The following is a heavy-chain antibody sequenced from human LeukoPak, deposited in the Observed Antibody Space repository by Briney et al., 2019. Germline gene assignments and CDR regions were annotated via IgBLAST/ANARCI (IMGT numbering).Heavy chain of an antibody. V-gene: IGHV4-4*07. CDR1: GGSISSYY. Sequence: PSETPSLTCTVSGGSISSYYWSWIRQPAGKGLEWIGRIYTSGSTDYNPSLKSRITMSIDTSKNHFSLKLSSVTAADTGVYFCAREDSSSWGPFDYWGQGTLVTVSS. CDR3: AREDSSSWGPFDY. D-gene: IGHD6-6*01. J-gene: IGHJ4*02. CDR2: IYTSGST.